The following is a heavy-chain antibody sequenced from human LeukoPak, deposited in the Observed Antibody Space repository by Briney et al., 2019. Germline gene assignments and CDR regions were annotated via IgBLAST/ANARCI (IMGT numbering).Heavy chain of an antibody. CDR2: IYYSGST. D-gene: IGHD3-10*01. CDR1: GGSISSSSYY. J-gene: IGHJ4*02. V-gene: IGHV4-39*01. CDR3: ARRTPKYYYGSGSYLD. Sequence: SETLSLTCTVSGGSISSSSYYWGWIRQPPGKGLEWIGSIYYSGSTYYNPSLKSRVTISVDTSKNQFSLKLSSVTAADTAVYYCARRTPKYYYGSGSYLDWGQGTLVTVSS.